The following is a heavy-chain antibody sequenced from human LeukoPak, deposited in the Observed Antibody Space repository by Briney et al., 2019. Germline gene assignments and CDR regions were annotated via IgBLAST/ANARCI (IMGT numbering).Heavy chain of an antibody. V-gene: IGHV1-8*01. J-gene: IGHJ4*02. CDR2: MNPNSGNR. CDR1: GYNFLSHD. CDR3: ARVTGDEDY. Sequence: ASVKVSCKTSGYNFLSHDINWVRQAPGQGLEWMGWMNPNSGNRGYAQKFQGRVTMTRDTSISTAYMELSRLRSDDTAVYYCARVTGDEDYWGQGTLVTVSS. D-gene: IGHD7-27*01.